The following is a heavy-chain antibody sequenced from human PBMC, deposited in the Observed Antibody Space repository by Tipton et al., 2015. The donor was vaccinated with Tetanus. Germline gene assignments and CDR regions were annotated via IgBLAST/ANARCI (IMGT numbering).Heavy chain of an antibody. J-gene: IGHJ3*02. V-gene: IGHV4-31*03. Sequence: TLSLTCTVSGGSVRSGDYSWNWIRQPPGKGLEWLGYIFSGGTTFYSPSLNGRVSTSLDTSKNLFALRLASVTAADTAVYYCARDRHPYRISGAFRGNDALDIWGPGALVTVSS. CDR2: IFSGGTT. D-gene: IGHD1-26*01. CDR3: ARDRHPYRISGAFRGNDALDI. CDR1: GGSVRSGDYS.